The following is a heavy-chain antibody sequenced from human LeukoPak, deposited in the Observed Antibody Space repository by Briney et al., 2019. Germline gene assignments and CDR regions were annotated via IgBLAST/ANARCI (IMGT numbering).Heavy chain of an antibody. V-gene: IGHV3-21*01. CDR1: GFSFSDYA. J-gene: IGHJ4*01. Sequence: GGSLRLSCVGSGFSFSDYALEWVRQPPGKGLEWVASITPKSDYIYYTPSVKGRFTISRDNARRSVYLQMNSLRADDTALYYCATMVGPRFGTYYFDFWGQGGQVTVSS. CDR3: ATMVGPRFGTYYFDF. CDR2: ITPKSDYI. D-gene: IGHD3-16*01.